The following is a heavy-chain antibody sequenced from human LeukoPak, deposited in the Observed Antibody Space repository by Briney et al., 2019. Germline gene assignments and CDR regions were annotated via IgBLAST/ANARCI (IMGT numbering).Heavy chain of an antibody. CDR1: GYTFTNYA. Sequence: GASVKVSCKASGYTFTNYAMHWVRQAPGQRLEWMGWFNAANGNTKYSQKFQGRVTITRDTSASTAYMELSSLRSEDTAVYYCARVGDYYGSGSYYYRFDYWGQGTLVTVSS. CDR2: FNAANGNT. D-gene: IGHD3-10*01. V-gene: IGHV1-3*01. J-gene: IGHJ4*02. CDR3: ARVGDYYGSGSYYYRFDY.